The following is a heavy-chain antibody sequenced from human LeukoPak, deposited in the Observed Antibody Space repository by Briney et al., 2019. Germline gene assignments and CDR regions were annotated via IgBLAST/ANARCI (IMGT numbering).Heavy chain of an antibody. V-gene: IGHV3-21*01. CDR3: ARPYSSGWYYFDY. Sequence: GGSLRLSCAASGFIFRIYGMHWVRQAPGKGLEWVSSISSSSSYIYYADSVKGRFTISRDNAKNSLYLQMNSLRAEDTAVYYCARPYSSGWYYFDYWGQGTLVTVSS. D-gene: IGHD6-19*01. CDR1: GFIFRIYG. CDR2: ISSSSSYI. J-gene: IGHJ4*02.